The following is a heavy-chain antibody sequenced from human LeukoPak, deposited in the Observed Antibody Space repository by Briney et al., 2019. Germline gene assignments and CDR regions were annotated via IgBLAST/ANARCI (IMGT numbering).Heavy chain of an antibody. V-gene: IGHV4-39*02. Sequence: DPSETLSLTCTVSGGSIINNNYYWGWIRQPPGKGLEWIGSASNSGGTYYSPSLTSRVTVSVDTSENHFSLRLSSVTAADTAVYYCAVGRGSGYYARLSQVDYWGQGTLVTVSA. CDR3: AVGRGSGYYARLSQVDY. CDR2: ASNSGGT. J-gene: IGHJ4*02. D-gene: IGHD3-3*01. CDR1: GGSIINNNYY.